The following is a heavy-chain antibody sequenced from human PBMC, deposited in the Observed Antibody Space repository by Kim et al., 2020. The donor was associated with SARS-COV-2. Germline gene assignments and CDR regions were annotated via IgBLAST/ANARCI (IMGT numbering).Heavy chain of an antibody. D-gene: IGHD5-12*01. Sequence: GGSLRLSCAASGFTFSSYGMHWVRQAPGKGLEWVAVIWYDGSNKYYADSVKGRFTISRDNSKNTLYLQMNSLRAEDTAVYYCAKDHALGDGYNWSLDYWGQGTLVTVSS. J-gene: IGHJ4*02. CDR1: GFTFSSYG. CDR2: IWYDGSNK. V-gene: IGHV3-33*06. CDR3: AKDHALGDGYNWSLDY.